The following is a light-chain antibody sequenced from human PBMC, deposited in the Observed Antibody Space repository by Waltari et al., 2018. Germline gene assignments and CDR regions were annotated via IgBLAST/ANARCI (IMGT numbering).Light chain of an antibody. CDR3: QQSYGTPPT. Sequence: DIQITQSPSSLSASVGDRVTITCRASQSINRYLHWYQPKPGKAPKLLIYAASSLQSGVPSRFSVSGSGTDFTLTISSLQPEDFATYYCQQSYGTPPTFGQGTKVEIK. CDR1: QSINRY. J-gene: IGKJ1*01. CDR2: AAS. V-gene: IGKV1-39*01.